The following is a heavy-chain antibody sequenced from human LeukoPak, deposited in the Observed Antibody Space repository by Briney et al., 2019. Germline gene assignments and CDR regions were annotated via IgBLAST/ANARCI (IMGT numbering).Heavy chain of an antibody. CDR2: IRYDGSNK. CDR3: AKPVMEMATLAFDY. J-gene: IGHJ4*02. CDR1: GFTFSSYG. Sequence: TGGSLRLSCAASGFTFSSYGMHWVRQAPGKGLEWVAFIRYDGSNKYYADSVKGRFTISRDNSKNTLYLQMNSLRAEDTAVYYCAKPVMEMATLAFDYWGQGTLVTVSS. D-gene: IGHD5-24*01. V-gene: IGHV3-30*02.